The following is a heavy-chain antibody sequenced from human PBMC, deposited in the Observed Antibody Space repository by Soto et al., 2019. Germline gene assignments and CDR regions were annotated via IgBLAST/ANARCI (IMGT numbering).Heavy chain of an antibody. CDR2: INAGGGDT. Sequence: QVQLVQSGAEVKKPGASVKVSCKTSGYTFTTYAMHWVRQAPGQRLEWMGWINAGGGDTKYSQRFQGRVTISRDTSASTVYMELRSLTPEDTDVYYWARGRVGRRVTTSVPQDFWGQGPRVTVSS. CDR3: ARGRVGRRVTTSVPQDF. CDR1: GYTFTTYA. J-gene: IGHJ4*02. V-gene: IGHV1-3*01. D-gene: IGHD1-1*01.